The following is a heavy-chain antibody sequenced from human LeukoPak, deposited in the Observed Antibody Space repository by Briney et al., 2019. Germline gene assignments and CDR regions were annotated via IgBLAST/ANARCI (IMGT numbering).Heavy chain of an antibody. Sequence: SETLSLTCTVSGGSISRYYWSWIRQPPGKGLEWIGYIYYSGSTNYNPSFKSRVTISVDTSKNQFSLKLSSVTAADTAVYYCARGVVATIVQFDYWGQGTLSPSPQ. CDR3: ARGVVATIVQFDY. V-gene: IGHV4-59*01. CDR1: GGSISRYY. CDR2: IYYSGST. J-gene: IGHJ4*02. D-gene: IGHD5-24*01.